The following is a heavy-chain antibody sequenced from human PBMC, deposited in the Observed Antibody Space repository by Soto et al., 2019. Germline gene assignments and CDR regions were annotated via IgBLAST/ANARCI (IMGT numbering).Heavy chain of an antibody. CDR2: ISSSSSTI. Sequence: GGSLRLSCAASGFTFSSYSMNWVRQAPGKGLEWVSYISSSSSTIYYADSVKGRFTISRVNAKNSLYLQMNSLRDEDTAVYYCARDRVAVAGTPRYFQHWGQGTLVTVSS. CDR1: GFTFSSYS. V-gene: IGHV3-48*02. CDR3: ARDRVAVAGTPRYFQH. J-gene: IGHJ1*01. D-gene: IGHD6-19*01.